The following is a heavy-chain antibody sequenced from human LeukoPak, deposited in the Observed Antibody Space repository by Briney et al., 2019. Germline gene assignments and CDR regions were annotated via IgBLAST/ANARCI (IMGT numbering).Heavy chain of an antibody. V-gene: IGHV4-59*01. CDR2: IYYSGST. CDR1: GGSISNSY. CDR3: ARVPRSLSSTGWSDY. J-gene: IGHJ4*02. Sequence: SETLSLTCSVSGGSISNSYWTWIRQPPGKGLESTGDIYYSGSTNYNPSLKSRVTISIDTSKNQFSLRLSSVTAADTAVYYCARVPRSLSSTGWSDYWGQGTLVTVSS. D-gene: IGHD6-19*01.